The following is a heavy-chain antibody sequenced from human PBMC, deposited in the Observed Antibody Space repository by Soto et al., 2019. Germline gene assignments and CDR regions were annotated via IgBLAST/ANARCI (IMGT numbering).Heavy chain of an antibody. D-gene: IGHD5-18*01. CDR3: AKGSGYSYGYVDY. CDR2: ISYGGSNK. Sequence: PGGSLRLSCAASGFTFSSYGMHWVRQAPGKGLEWVAVISYGGSNKYYADSVKGRFTISRDNSKNTLYLQMNSLRAEDTAVYYCAKGSGYSYGYVDYWGQGTLVTVSS. CDR1: GFTFSSYG. V-gene: IGHV3-30*18. J-gene: IGHJ4*02.